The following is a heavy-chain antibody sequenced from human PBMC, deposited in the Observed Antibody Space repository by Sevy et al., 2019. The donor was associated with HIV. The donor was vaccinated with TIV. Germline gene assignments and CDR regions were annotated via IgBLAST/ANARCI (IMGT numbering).Heavy chain of an antibody. CDR3: ASMGRGYYFYFEL. J-gene: IGHJ4*02. V-gene: IGHV4-39*02. CDR1: GGSFSTSYY. CDR2: IHYSRST. Sequence: SETLSLTCTVSGGSFSTSYYWGWVRQPPGKGPEWIGCIHYSRSTYYNPSIKSRVSISVDTSKNSFSLKLSSVTAADTAVYYCASMGRGYYFYFELWGQGTLVTVSS. D-gene: IGHD3-3*01.